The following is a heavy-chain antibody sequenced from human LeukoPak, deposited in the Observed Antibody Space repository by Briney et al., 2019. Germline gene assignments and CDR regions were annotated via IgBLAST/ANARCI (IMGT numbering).Heavy chain of an antibody. J-gene: IGHJ5*02. CDR2: MNPNSGNT. CDR3: ARAAMSRGVSAWFDP. V-gene: IGHV1-8*02. CDR1: EDALTGYN. Sequence: ASVKVSCKASEDALTGYNMHWVRQAPGQGLEWMGWMNPNSGNTGYAQKFQGRVTMTRNTSISTAYMELSSLRSEDTAVYYCARAAMSRGVSAWFDPWGQGTLVTVSS. D-gene: IGHD3-10*01.